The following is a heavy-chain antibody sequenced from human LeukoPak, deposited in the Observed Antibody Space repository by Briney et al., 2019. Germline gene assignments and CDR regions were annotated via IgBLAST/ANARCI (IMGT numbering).Heavy chain of an antibody. V-gene: IGHV1-69*05. CDR1: RGTFSSYG. J-gene: IGHJ4*02. CDR2: VIAIFGRV. Sequence: GASVKVSCKASRGTFSSYGISWVRQAPGQGLEWMGAVIAIFGRVKYGQKFQGRATITTDESTSTAYMELSSLTSEDTGVYYCARGELGDSSGFSFFDYWGQGTLVTVSS. D-gene: IGHD3-22*01. CDR3: ARGELGDSSGFSFFDY.